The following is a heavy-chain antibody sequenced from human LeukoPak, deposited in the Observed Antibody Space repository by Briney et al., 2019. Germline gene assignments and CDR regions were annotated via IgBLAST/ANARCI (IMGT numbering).Heavy chain of an antibody. D-gene: IGHD3-16*01. V-gene: IGHV3-9*01. CDR2: ISWNSGSI. J-gene: IGHJ4*02. CDR3: AKAARWGDYDY. CDR1: GFTFDDYA. Sequence: GRSLRLSCAASGFTFDDYAMHWVRQAPGKGLEWVSGISWNSGSIGYADSVKGRFTISRDNAKNSLYLQMNSLRAEDTALYYCAKAARWGDYDYWGQGTLVTVSS.